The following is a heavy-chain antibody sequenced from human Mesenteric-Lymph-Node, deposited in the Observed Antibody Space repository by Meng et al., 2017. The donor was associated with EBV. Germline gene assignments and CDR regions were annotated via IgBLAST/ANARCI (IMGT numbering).Heavy chain of an antibody. J-gene: IGHJ5*02. CDR1: GGSFRGYS. CDR2: IHHSETA. CDR3: ARQGYCRTTTCSTWFDP. D-gene: IGHD2-2*01. Sequence: QLRQWGAGLLKPSETLTLTCVIIGGSFRGYSWNWIRQAPGKGLEWIGKIHHSETADYSPSLEDRVIISADTSKNQFSLKLTSVTAADTAVYYCARQGYCRTTTCSTWFDPWGQGTLVTVSS. V-gene: IGHV4-34*01.